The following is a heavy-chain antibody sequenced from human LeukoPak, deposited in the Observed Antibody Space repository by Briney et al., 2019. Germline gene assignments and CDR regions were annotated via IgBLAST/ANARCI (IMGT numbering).Heavy chain of an antibody. CDR3: AREYPAGDAFDI. Sequence: PGGSLRLSCAASGFTFSSYAMHWVRQAPGKGLEWVAVISYDGSNKYYADSVKGRFTISRDNSKNTLYLQMNSLRAEDTAVYYCAREYPAGDAFDIWGQGTMVTVSS. J-gene: IGHJ3*02. CDR1: GFTFSSYA. V-gene: IGHV3-30-3*01. CDR2: ISYDGSNK.